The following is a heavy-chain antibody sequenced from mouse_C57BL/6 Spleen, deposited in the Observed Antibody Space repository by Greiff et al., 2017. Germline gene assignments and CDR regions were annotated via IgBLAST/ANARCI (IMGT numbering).Heavy chain of an antibody. CDR3: ARAFYYDYDGVFAY. J-gene: IGHJ3*01. CDR1: GYTFTSYW. Sequence: QVQLQQPGAELVKPGASVKLSCKASGYTFTSYWMHWVKQRPGQGLEWIGMIQPNSGSTNYNEKIKSKATLTVDKSSSTAYMQLSSLTSEDSAVYYCARAFYYDYDGVFAYWGQGTLVTVSA. V-gene: IGHV1-64*01. CDR2: IQPNSGST. D-gene: IGHD2-4*01.